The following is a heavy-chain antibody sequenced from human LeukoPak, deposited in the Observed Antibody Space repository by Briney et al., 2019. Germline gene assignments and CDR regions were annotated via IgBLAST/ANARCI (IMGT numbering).Heavy chain of an antibody. J-gene: IGHJ5*02. CDR3: AGENKYRSGGSCRSNWFDP. D-gene: IGHD2-15*01. CDR2: IYYSGST. Sequence: SETLSLTCTVSGGSISSSSYYWGWIRQPPGKGLEWIGSIYYSGSTYYNPSLKSRVTISVDTSKNQFSLKLSSVTAADTAVYYCAGENKYRSGGSCRSNWFDPWGQGTLVTVSS. V-gene: IGHV4-39*07. CDR1: GGSISSSSYY.